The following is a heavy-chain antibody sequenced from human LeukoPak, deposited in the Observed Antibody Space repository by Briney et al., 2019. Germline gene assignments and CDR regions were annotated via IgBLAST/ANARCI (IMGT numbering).Heavy chain of an antibody. CDR3: ARDSGGYDRTDAFDV. V-gene: IGHV4-30-2*01. D-gene: IGHD5-12*01. J-gene: IGHJ3*01. CDR1: GGSISSGGYS. Sequence: SQTLSLTCAVSGGSISSGGYSWSWIRQPPGKGLEWIGYFYHSGSTYYNPSLKSRVTISVDRSKNQFSLKLSSVTAADTAVYYCARDSGGYDRTDAFDVWGKGQWSPSLQ. CDR2: FYHSGST.